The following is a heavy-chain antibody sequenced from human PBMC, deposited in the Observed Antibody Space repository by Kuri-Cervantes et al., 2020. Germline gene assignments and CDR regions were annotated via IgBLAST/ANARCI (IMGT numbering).Heavy chain of an antibody. CDR2: IYYSGST. Sequence: GSLRLSCTVSGGSISSYYWSWIRQPPGKGLEWIGYIYYSGSTNYNPSLKSRVTISVDTSKNPFSLKLSSVTAAATAVYYCARAAMIVVNAFDIWGQGTMVTVSS. CDR3: ARAAMIVVNAFDI. CDR1: GGSISSYY. V-gene: IGHV4-59*01. J-gene: IGHJ3*02. D-gene: IGHD3-22*01.